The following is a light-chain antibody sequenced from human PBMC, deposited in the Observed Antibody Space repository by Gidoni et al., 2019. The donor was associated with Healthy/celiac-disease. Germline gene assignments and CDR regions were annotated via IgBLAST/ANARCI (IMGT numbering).Light chain of an antibody. CDR2: AAS. CDR1: QSICNN. J-gene: IGKJ2*01. V-gene: IGKV1-39*01. Sequence: DIQMTQSPSSLSASVGDRVTITCRTSQSICNNLNWYQQKPGKAPKLLIYAASSLQSGVPSRFSGSGSGTDFTLTISSLHPEDFATYYCQQSYSTPQPFGQGTKLGIK. CDR3: QQSYSTPQP.